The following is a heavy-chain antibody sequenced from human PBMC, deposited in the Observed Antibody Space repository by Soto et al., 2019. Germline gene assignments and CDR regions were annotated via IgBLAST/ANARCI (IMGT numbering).Heavy chain of an antibody. CDR2: IYYSGST. Sequence: PSETLSLTCTVPGGSVSSGSYYWSWIRQPPGKGLEWIGYIYYSGSTNYNPSLKSRVTISVDTSKNQFSLKLSSVTAADTAVYYCAREPALFWFDPWGQATLVTVS. CDR1: GGSVSSGSYY. J-gene: IGHJ5*02. CDR3: AREPALFWFDP. V-gene: IGHV4-61*01.